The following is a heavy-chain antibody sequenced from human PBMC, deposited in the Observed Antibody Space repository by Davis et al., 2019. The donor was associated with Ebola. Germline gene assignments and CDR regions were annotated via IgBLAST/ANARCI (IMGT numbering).Heavy chain of an antibody. J-gene: IGHJ5*02. CDR1: GFPFSNYA. V-gene: IGHV3-30*04. CDR3: VRAVFHEVLDL. CDR2: ASHDGTTT. Sequence: GESLKISCATSGFPFSNYAMHWVRQTPDKGLEWVAVASHDGTTTYYEDSVKGRFTISRDNSKNTLYLQMNSLTTDDTAVYYCVRAVFHEVLDLWGQGTPVTVSS. D-gene: IGHD3-3*01.